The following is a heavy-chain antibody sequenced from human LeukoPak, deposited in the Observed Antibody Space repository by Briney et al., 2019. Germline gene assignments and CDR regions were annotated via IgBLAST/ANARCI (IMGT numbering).Heavy chain of an antibody. D-gene: IGHD5-18*01. CDR1: GFTFSSYW. Sequence: GGSLRLSCAASGFTFSSYWMSWVRQAPGKGLEWVANIKTDGSETYYVDSVKGRFTISRDNAKNSLYLQMNSLRVEDTAVYYCARDGDGYPDWGQGTSVTVSS. V-gene: IGHV3-7*01. J-gene: IGHJ3*01. CDR3: ARDGDGYPD. CDR2: IKTDGSET.